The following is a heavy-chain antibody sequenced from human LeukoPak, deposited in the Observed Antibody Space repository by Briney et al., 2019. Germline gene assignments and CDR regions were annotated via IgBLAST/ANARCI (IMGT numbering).Heavy chain of an antibody. J-gene: IGHJ4*02. CDR2: FSHSGST. Sequence: NPSETLSLTCAVSADSISTYYWSWIRQPPGKGLEWIGHFSHSGSTHYNPSLKSRVTISVDTSKNQFSLKLTSVTAADTAVYYCAREGRAYDSSGYFYDYWGQGTLVTVSS. V-gene: IGHV4-59*01. CDR3: AREGRAYDSSGYFYDY. CDR1: ADSISTYY. D-gene: IGHD3-22*01.